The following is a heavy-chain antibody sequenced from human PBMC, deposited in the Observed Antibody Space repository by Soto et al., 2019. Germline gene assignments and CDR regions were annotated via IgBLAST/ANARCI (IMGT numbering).Heavy chain of an antibody. V-gene: IGHV3-21*06. CDR3: ARESEDLTANFDY. CDR2: ISSTTNYI. Sequence: XGSLRLSCSAAGFTFTRYSMNWVRQAPGKGLEWVSSISSTTNYIYYGDSMKGRFTISRDNAKNSLYLEMNSLRAEDTAVYYCARESEDLTANFDYWGQGTLVTVSS. J-gene: IGHJ4*02. CDR1: GFTFTRYS.